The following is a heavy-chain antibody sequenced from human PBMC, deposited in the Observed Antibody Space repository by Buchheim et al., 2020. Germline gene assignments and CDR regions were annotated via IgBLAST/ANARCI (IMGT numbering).Heavy chain of an antibody. J-gene: IGHJ4*02. D-gene: IGHD1-14*01. CDR3: AKDLIRAGEVIPATQHYFDY. Sequence: EVQLLESGGGLVQPGGSLRLSCAASGFTFSSYAMIWVRLTAGKGLEWVSAISGSGVTTYYADSVKGRFTVSRDNSKNTLYLQMNSLRVEDTAVYYCAKDLIRAGEVIPATQHYFDYWGQGT. CDR1: GFTFSSYA. CDR2: ISGSGVTT. V-gene: IGHV3-23*01.